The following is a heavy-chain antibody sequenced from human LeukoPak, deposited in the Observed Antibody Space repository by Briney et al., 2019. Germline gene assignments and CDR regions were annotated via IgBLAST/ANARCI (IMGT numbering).Heavy chain of an antibody. V-gene: IGHV3-30*04. CDR3: AKVAGRTMEMDY. CDR1: GFTFSSYA. CDR2: ISYDGSNK. J-gene: IGHJ4*02. Sequence: PGRSLRLSCAASGFTFSSYAIHWVRQAPGKGLEWVAVISYDGSNKYYADSVKGRFTISRDNSKNTLYLQMNSLRAEDTAVYYCAKVAGRTMEMDYWGQGTLVTVSS. D-gene: IGHD4/OR15-4a*01.